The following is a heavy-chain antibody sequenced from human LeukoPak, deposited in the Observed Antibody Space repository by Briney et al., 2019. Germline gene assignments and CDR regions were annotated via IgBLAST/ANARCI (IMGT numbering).Heavy chain of an antibody. CDR2: IWYDGSNR. Sequence: GNSLRLSCAASGYTFSSSGMHWVRQAPGKGLEWVAVIWYDGSNRYYADPVKGRFTVSRDNSKNTLYLQMNSLRAEDTAVYYCARAKGVSTGYRPTDYWGQGTLVTVSS. D-gene: IGHD3-22*01. CDR3: ARAKGVSTGYRPTDY. CDR1: GYTFSSSG. J-gene: IGHJ4*02. V-gene: IGHV3-33*01.